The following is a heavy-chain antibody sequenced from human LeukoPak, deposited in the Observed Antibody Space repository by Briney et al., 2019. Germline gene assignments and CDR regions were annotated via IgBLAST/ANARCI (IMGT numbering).Heavy chain of an antibody. CDR2: ISSSSSYI. CDR3: ARDEGGILTGYPPTPNYYYYYGMDV. CDR1: GFTFSSYS. Sequence: KSGGSLRLSCAASGFTFSSYSMNWVRQAPGKGLEWVSSISSSSSYIYYADSVKGRFTISRDNAKNSLYLQMNSLRAEDTAVYYCARDEGGILTGYPPTPNYYYYYGMDVWGKGTTVTVSS. D-gene: IGHD3-9*01. J-gene: IGHJ6*04. V-gene: IGHV3-21*01.